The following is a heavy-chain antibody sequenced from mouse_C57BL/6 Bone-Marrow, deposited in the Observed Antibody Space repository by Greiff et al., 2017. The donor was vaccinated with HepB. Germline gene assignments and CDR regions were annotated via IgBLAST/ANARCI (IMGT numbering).Heavy chain of an antibody. CDR2: INPSNGGT. V-gene: IGHV1-53*01. Sequence: QVQLQQPGTELVKPGASVKLSCKASGYTFTSYWMHWVKQRPGQGLEWIGNINPSNGGTNYNEKFKSKATLTVDKSSSAAYMQLSSLTSEDSAVYYCARSALQRDAMDYWGQGTSVTVSS. J-gene: IGHJ4*01. CDR1: GYTFTSYW. CDR3: ARSALQRDAMDY.